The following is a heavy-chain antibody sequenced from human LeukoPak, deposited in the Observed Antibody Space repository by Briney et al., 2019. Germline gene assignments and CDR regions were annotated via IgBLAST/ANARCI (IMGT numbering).Heavy chain of an antibody. D-gene: IGHD5-18*01. CDR1: GDSVSSTSAA. J-gene: IGHJ5*02. V-gene: IGHV6-1*01. CDR3: ARYSHGVPPS. Sequence: SQTLSLTCAISGDSVSSTSAAWNWIRQSPSRGLEWLGRTYYRSKWNNDYAVSVKSRIIVNPDTSKNQFSLQLNSVTPEDTAVYFCARYSHGVPPSWGQGTQVTVTS. CDR2: TYYRSKWNN.